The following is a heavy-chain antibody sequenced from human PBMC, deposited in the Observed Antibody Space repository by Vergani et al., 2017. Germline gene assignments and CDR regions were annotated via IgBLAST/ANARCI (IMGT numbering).Heavy chain of an antibody. D-gene: IGHD3-10*01. CDR1: GFTFDDYA. J-gene: IGHJ6*02. V-gene: IGHV3-9*01. CDR3: ARDQSXGLVLWFGELSNRDDYDYYGMDV. CDR2: INWNSDSI. Sequence: EVQLVESGGGLVQPGRSLRLSCAASGFTFDDYAMHWVRQAPGKGLEWVSGINWNSDSIAYADSVKGRFTISRDNAKNSLYLQMNSLRAEDTALYYCARDQSXGLVLWFGELSNRDDYDYYGMDVWGQGTTVTVSS.